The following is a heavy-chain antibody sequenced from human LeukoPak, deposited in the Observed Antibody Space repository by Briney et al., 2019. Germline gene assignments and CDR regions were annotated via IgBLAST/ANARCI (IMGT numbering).Heavy chain of an antibody. CDR3: VRGAVATRDWYFDL. CDR1: GFPFPPSW. J-gene: IGHJ2*01. CDR2: VSYDGTTT. D-gene: IGHD2-21*01. Sequence: PGGSLRLSCAASGFPFPPSWMPWVRQAPGKGLVWVPRVSYDGTTTAYADCVRGRFTISRDNAKSALDLQMDSLRAEDTAVYYCVRGAVATRDWYFDLWGRGTLVTVSS. V-gene: IGHV3-74*01.